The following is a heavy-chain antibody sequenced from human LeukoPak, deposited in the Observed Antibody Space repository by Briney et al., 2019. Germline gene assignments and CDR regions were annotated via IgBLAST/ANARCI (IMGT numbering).Heavy chain of an antibody. CDR3: TRLEDYDFWSGYSAYYFDY. CDR2: IRSKANSYAT. CDR1: GFTFSGSA. J-gene: IGHJ4*02. D-gene: IGHD3-3*01. V-gene: IGHV3-73*01. Sequence: GGSLRLSCAASGFTFSGSAMHWVRQASGKGLEWVGRIRSKANSYATAYAASVKGRFTISSDDSKNTAYLQMNSLKTEDTAVYYCTRLEDYDFWSGYSAYYFDYWGQGTLVTVSS.